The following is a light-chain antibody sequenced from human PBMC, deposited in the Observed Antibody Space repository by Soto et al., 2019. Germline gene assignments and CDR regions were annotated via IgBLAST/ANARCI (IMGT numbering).Light chain of an antibody. CDR2: DND. CDR3: PTWNDSRNGYV. J-gene: IGLJ1*01. V-gene: IGLV1-44*01. Sequence: QSVLTQPPSASGTPGQRVSISASGSSSNIGSNTVSWYQQVPGTAPKLLIYDNDERPSGVPGRFSGSTSATSASLAISGLQSEDKADYYCPTWNDSRNGYVFGPGTKVTVL. CDR1: SSNIGSNT.